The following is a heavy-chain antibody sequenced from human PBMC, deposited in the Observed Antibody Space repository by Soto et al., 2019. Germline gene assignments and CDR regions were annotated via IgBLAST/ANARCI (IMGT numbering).Heavy chain of an antibody. D-gene: IGHD2-2*01. CDR1: GGSISTYY. V-gene: IGHV4-59*06. J-gene: IGHJ6*02. Sequence: SETLSLTCAVSGGSISTYYCMLIRQPPGKALEWIGHIYHSGNPYYNPSLKSRVIISVDTSKNQFSLKLRSVTAADTAVYYCASSSTSLGMDVWGQGTTVTVSS. CDR3: ASSSTSLGMDV. CDR2: IYHSGNP.